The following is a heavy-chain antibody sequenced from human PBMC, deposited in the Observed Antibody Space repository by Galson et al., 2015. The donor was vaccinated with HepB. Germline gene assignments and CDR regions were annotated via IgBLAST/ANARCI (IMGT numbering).Heavy chain of an antibody. CDR1: GGNFSSHP. CDR2: VIPIFETP. J-gene: IGHJ6*02. CDR3: VCGLRAVLNFGMDV. D-gene: IGHD3/OR15-3a*01. Sequence: SVKVSCKASGGNFSSHPINWVRQAPGQGLEWMGGVIPIFETPTYPQNLKGRVTITEDDFTSTVNIYLRSLKPEDTAVYYCVCGLRAVLNFGMDVWGQGTTVTVSS. V-gene: IGHV1-69*13.